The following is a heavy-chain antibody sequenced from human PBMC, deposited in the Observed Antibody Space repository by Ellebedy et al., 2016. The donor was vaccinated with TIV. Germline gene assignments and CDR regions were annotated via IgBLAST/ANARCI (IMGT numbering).Heavy chain of an antibody. V-gene: IGHV3-33*08. CDR2: IWYDGDNK. J-gene: IGHJ5*02. CDR3: ARERGPYYYGSGTYSAWFDP. CDR1: GFTFSSYV. Sequence: GGSLRLXXAASGFTFSSYVMGWVRQAPGKGLEWVALIWYDGDNKYYADSVKGRFTTSRDNFENTLYLQMNSLRAEDTAVYYCARERGPYYYGSGTYSAWFDPWGQGTLVTVSS. D-gene: IGHD3-10*01.